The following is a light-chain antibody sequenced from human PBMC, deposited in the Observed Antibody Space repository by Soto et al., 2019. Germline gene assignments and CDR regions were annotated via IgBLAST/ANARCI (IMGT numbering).Light chain of an antibody. CDR1: NSDVGGYNF. J-gene: IGLJ1*01. CDR3: SSYTSSSTLV. Sequence: QSALTQPAFVSGSPGQSITISCTGTNSDVGGYNFVSWYQQHPGKVPKLMIYDVTNRPSGVYNRFSGSKSGNTASLTISGLQAEDEADYYCSSYTSSSTLVFGTGTKLTVL. V-gene: IGLV2-14*01. CDR2: DVT.